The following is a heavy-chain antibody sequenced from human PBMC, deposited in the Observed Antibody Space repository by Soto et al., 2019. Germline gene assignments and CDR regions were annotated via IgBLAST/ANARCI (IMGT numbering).Heavy chain of an antibody. CDR3: ARDFSAMATGMDV. J-gene: IGHJ6*02. D-gene: IGHD5-18*01. V-gene: IGHV3-53*01. CDR1: GFIVSGNY. Sequence: EVQLVESGGGLIQPGGSLRLSCAASGFIVSGNYMRWVRQAPGKGLEWVSVLYSGGTTYYADSVKGRFTISRDNSKNRVYLQMSSLRAEVTAVYYCARDFSAMATGMDVWGQGTTVIVSS. CDR2: LYSGGTT.